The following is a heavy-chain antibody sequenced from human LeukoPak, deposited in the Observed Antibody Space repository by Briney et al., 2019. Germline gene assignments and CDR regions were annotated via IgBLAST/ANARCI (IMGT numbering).Heavy chain of an antibody. Sequence: GGSLRLSCAASGFTFSGSAMHWVRQASGKGLEWVGRIRSKANSYATAYAASVKGRFTISRDDSKNTAYLQMNSLRAEDTAVYYCVAGGWDYWGQGTLVTVSS. J-gene: IGHJ4*02. CDR1: GFTFSGSA. CDR3: VAGGWDY. V-gene: IGHV3-73*01. D-gene: IGHD6-19*01. CDR2: IRSKANSYAT.